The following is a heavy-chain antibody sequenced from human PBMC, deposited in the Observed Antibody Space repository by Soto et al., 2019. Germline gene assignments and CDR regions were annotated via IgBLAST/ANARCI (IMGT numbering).Heavy chain of an antibody. CDR2: IYHSGST. CDR1: GGSISSSNW. J-gene: IGHJ4*02. Sequence: PSETLSLTCAVSGGSISSSNWWSWVRQPPGKGLEWIGEIYHSGSTNYNPSLKSRVTISVDTSKNQFSLRLNSVTAADTAVYYCARTPGVYDSSGYYYGAFDYWGQGALVTVSS. D-gene: IGHD3-22*01. CDR3: ARTPGVYDSSGYYYGAFDY. V-gene: IGHV4-4*02.